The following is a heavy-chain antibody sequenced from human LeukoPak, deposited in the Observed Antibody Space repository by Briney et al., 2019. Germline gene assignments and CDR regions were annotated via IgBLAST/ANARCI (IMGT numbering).Heavy chain of an antibody. Sequence: SETLSLTCSVSSGSVSSHYWSWIRQTPGKGLEWIGYIYNNESTNYNPSLRSRVTISVGTSENQFSLKLTSVTAADTAVYYCARGTRGPLVRRITIFDYWGQGTLVTVSS. D-gene: IGHD3-10*01. V-gene: IGHV4-59*02. CDR2: IYNNEST. J-gene: IGHJ4*02. CDR3: ARGTRGPLVRRITIFDY. CDR1: SGSVSSHY.